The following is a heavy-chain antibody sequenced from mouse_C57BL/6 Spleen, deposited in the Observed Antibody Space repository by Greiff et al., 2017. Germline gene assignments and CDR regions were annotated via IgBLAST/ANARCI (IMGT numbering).Heavy chain of an antibody. CDR3: ARYSNGAWFAY. J-gene: IGHJ3*01. CDR1: GYAFSSSW. CDR2: IYPGDGDT. V-gene: IGHV1-82*01. Sequence: QVQLQQSGPELVKPGASVKISCKASGYAFSSSWMNWVKQRPGKGLEWIGRIYPGDGDTNYNGKFKGKATLTADKSSSTAYMQLSSLTSEDSAVYFCARYSNGAWFAYGGQGTLVTVSA. D-gene: IGHD2-5*01.